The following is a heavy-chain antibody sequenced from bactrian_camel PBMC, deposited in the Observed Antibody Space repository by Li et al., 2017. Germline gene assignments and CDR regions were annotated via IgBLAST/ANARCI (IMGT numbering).Heavy chain of an antibody. CDR3: ATEAKGPYDDSQFHY. J-gene: IGHJ4*01. V-gene: IGHV3S40*01. CDR2: ISTGVGTT. CDR1: GFTASSYY. Sequence: EVQLVESGGGVVQPGGSLRLLCAVSGFTASSYYASWVRQAPGKGLEWVSSISTGVGTTYYADSVKGRFTISRDNAKNTVYLQMNSLKSEDTALYYCATEAKGPYDDSQFHYWGQGTQVTVS. D-gene: IGHD2*01.